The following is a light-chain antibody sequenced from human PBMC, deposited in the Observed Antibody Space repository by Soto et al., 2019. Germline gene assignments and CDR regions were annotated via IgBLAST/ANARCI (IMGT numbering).Light chain of an antibody. V-gene: IGKV1-8*01. J-gene: IGKJ3*01. CDR2: AAS. CDR1: QGISSY. CDR3: QHDYSHPFT. Sequence: AIRMTQSPSSFSASTGDRITITCRASQGISSYLAWYQQKPGKAPKLLIYAASTLQCVVPSRFSGSGSGTDFTLTSSCLQSEDSATYYWQHDYSHPFTFGPGTKVDIK.